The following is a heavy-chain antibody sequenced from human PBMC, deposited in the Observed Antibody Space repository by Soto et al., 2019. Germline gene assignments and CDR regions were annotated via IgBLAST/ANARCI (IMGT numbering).Heavy chain of an antibody. J-gene: IGHJ4*02. V-gene: IGHV4-34*01. CDR1: GGSFSGYF. CDR3: ARGLAYDRPITVAEPFDS. Sequence: PSETLSLTCVVSGGSFSGYFWTWIRPSPGRGLEWIGEISHSGSRNYNPAFQSRVIISVDSSKNHVSLKLSSVTAADSATYFCARGLAYDRPITVAEPFDSWGQGTLVTVSS. D-gene: IGHD6-19*01. CDR2: ISHSGSR.